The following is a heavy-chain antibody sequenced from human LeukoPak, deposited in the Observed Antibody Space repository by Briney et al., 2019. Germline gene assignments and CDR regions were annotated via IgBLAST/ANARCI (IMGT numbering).Heavy chain of an antibody. Sequence: GGSLRLSCAASGVTVSSNYMSCVRQAPGRGLGWVSVIYIGGSTYYAASVKGRFTISRDNSKNTLYPQMNSLRAEDMVVYYCARFEGDILTGYGGYFDYWGQGTLVTLSS. V-gene: IGHV3-66*01. CDR3: ARFEGDILTGYGGYFDY. J-gene: IGHJ4*02. D-gene: IGHD3-9*01. CDR2: IYIGGST. CDR1: GVTVSSNY.